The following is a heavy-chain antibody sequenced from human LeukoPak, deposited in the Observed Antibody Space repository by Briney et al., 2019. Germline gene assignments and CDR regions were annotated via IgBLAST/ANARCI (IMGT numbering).Heavy chain of an antibody. D-gene: IGHD3-10*01. V-gene: IGHV4-4*02. CDR1: GGSISSSNW. CDR3: ARDGGLGSGSYVNI. CDR2: IYHSGST. J-gene: IGHJ3*02. Sequence: SETLSLTCAVSGGSISSSNWWSWVRQPPGKGLEWIGEIYHSGSTNYNPSLKSRVTISVDKSKNQFSLKLSSVTAADTAVYYCARDGGLGSGSYVNIWGQGTMVTVSS.